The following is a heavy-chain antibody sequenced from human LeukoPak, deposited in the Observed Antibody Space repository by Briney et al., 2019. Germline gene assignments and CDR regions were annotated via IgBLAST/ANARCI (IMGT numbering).Heavy chain of an antibody. V-gene: IGHV4-39*01. D-gene: IGHD3-10*01. CDR3: ARSLGSGSYSNWFDP. CDR2: IYYSGST. J-gene: IGHJ5*02. CDR1: GGSISSSSYY. Sequence: PSETLSLTCTVSGGSISSSSYYWGWIRQPPGKGLEWIGSIYYSGSTYHNPSLKSRVTISVDTSKNQFSLKLSSVTAADTAVYYCARSLGSGSYSNWFDPWGQGTLVTVSS.